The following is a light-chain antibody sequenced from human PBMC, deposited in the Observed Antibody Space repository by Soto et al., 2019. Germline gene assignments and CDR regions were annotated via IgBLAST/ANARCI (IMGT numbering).Light chain of an antibody. V-gene: IGLV2-8*01. J-gene: IGLJ2*01. Sequence: QSALTQPPSASGSPGQSVTISCTGTSSDVGGYNYVSWYQQHPGTAPKLLIYEVSKRPSGVPDRFSGSKSGNTASLTVSGLQDEDEAYYCCSSYAGSKHLVVGGGTKLTVL. CDR1: SSDVGGYNY. CDR2: EVS. CDR3: SSYAGSKHLV.